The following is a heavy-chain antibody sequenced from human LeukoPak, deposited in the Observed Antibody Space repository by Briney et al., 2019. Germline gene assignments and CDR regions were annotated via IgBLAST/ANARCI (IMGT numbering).Heavy chain of an antibody. CDR1: GFTFNSYD. J-gene: IGHJ3*02. D-gene: IGHD2-15*01. CDR2: ISPSGSVM. Sequence: PGGSLRLSCAASGFTFNSYDMVWVRQAPGKGLEWVSYISPSGSVMSYSDSVKGRFTVSRDNAKNLMYLQMSSLRAEDTAVYYCARNGGGLGIWGKGTMVTVSS. V-gene: IGHV3-48*03. CDR3: ARNGGGLGI.